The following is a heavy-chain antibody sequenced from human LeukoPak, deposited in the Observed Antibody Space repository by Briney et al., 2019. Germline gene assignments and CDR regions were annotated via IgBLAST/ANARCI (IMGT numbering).Heavy chain of an antibody. D-gene: IGHD1-26*01. J-gene: IGHJ4*02. CDR1: GGSFSGYY. V-gene: IGHV4-34*01. Sequence: SETLSLTCAVYGGSFSGYYWSWIRQPPGKGLEWIGEINHSGSTNYNPSLKSRVTISVDTSKNQFSLKLSSVTAADTAVYYCARHDPKWGLNYWGQGTLVTVSS. CDR3: ARHDPKWGLNY. CDR2: INHSGST.